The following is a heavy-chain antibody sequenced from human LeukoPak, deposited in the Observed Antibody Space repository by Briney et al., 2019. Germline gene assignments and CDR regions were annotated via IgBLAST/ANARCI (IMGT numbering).Heavy chain of an antibody. CDR3: ARHSLGYSSGGSCYPIDY. J-gene: IGHJ4*02. Sequence: SETLSLTCTVSGGSISSYYWSWVRQPPGKGLEWIGSIYYSGSTYYNPSLKSRVTISVDTSKNQFSLKLSSVTAADTAVYYCARHSLGYSSGGSCYPIDYWGQGTLVTVSS. V-gene: IGHV4-39*01. CDR1: GGSISSYY. CDR2: IYYSGST. D-gene: IGHD2-15*01.